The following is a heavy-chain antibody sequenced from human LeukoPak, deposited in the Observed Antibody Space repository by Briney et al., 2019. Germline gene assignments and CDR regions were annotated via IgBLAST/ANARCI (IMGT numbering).Heavy chain of an antibody. CDR3: ARWDDSSRSFEN. J-gene: IGHJ4*02. CDR1: GGSISSDNSY. V-gene: IGHV4-39*01. D-gene: IGHD3-22*01. CDR2: ISYSGST. Sequence: SETLSLTCTVSGGSISSDNSYWGWIRQSPGKGLEWIGTISYSGSTYYNPSLRSRVTISIDTSKSQFSLKLSSVTAADTAVYYCARWDDSSRSFENWGQGTLVIVSS.